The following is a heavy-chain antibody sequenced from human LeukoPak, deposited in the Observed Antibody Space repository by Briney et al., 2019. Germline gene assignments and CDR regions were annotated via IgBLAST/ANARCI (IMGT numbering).Heavy chain of an antibody. CDR1: GGSIRSYY. Sequence: SETLSLTCSVSGGSIRSYYWSWIRQPPGKGLEWIGYIHYSGSANYNPSIKSRVTISVDPSKNLLSLKLTSVTAADTGVYCCARLTMPTGPGDYWGQGTPVTVSS. J-gene: IGHJ4*02. V-gene: IGHV4-59*08. D-gene: IGHD4/OR15-4a*01. CDR2: IHYSGSA. CDR3: ARLTMPTGPGDY.